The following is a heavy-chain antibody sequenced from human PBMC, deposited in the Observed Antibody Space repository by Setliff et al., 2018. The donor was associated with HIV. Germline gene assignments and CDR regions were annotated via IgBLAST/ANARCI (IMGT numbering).Heavy chain of an antibody. Sequence: GGSLRLSCAASGFTVSNAWMSWVRQAPGKGLEWVGRIKSKTDGGTTDYAAPVKGRFTISRDDSKNTLYLQMNSLKTEDTAVYYCAKTYYGSGTHLRWYQFDNWGQGTLVTVSS. J-gene: IGHJ4*02. CDR3: AKTYYGSGTHLRWYQFDN. CDR2: IKSKTDGGTT. CDR1: GFTVSNAW. V-gene: IGHV3-15*01. D-gene: IGHD3-10*01.